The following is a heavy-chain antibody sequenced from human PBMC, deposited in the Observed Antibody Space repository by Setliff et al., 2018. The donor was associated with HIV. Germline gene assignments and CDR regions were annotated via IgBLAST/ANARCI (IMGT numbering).Heavy chain of an antibody. CDR3: AAFDSGRDV. D-gene: IGHD6-19*01. Sequence: TLSLTCAVYGGSFSDYYWSWIRQPPGKGLEWIGEINHSGSTNYNPSYKSRVTVSLDTSKIQFSLKLNSVTAADTGVYYCAAFDSGRDVWGQGTLVTVSS. J-gene: IGHJ4*02. CDR1: GGSFSDYY. V-gene: IGHV4-34*01. CDR2: INHSGST.